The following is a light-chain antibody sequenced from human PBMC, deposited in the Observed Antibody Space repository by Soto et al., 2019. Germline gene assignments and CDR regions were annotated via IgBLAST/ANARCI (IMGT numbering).Light chain of an antibody. Sequence: DIQMTQSPPSLSASVGDSVTITCRSSQTINNYLNWYQQKPGQAPQLLIHTTSTLQSGAPSRFSGSGSGTDYTLTINSLQPEDFETYYCQQTNNSPLTFGKGTKVDIX. V-gene: IGKV1-39*01. J-gene: IGKJ1*01. CDR2: TTS. CDR1: QTINNY. CDR3: QQTNNSPLT.